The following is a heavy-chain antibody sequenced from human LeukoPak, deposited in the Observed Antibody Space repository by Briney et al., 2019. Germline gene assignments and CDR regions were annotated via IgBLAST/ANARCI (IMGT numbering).Heavy chain of an antibody. Sequence: GGSLRPSCAASGFTFSSYSMNWVRQAPGKGLEWVSYISSSSSTIYYADSVKGRFTISRDNAKNSLYLQMNSLRAEDTAVYYCARLGYCSSTSCRGPSFDYWGQGTLVTVSS. CDR3: ARLGYCSSTSCRGPSFDY. D-gene: IGHD2-2*01. V-gene: IGHV3-48*01. J-gene: IGHJ4*02. CDR1: GFTFSSYS. CDR2: ISSSSSTI.